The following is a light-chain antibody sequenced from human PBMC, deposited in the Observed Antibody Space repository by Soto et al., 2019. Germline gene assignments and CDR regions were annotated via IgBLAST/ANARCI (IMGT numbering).Light chain of an antibody. Sequence: DIQMTQSPSSLSASVGDRVTITCRASQSISSYLNWYQQKPGKAPKLLIYAASSLQSGVPSRFSGRGAGTDFTRTISSLQPEEFATYYCQQSYSSFGQGTKLEIK. CDR3: QQSYSS. V-gene: IGKV1-39*01. CDR1: QSISSY. CDR2: AAS. J-gene: IGKJ2*01.